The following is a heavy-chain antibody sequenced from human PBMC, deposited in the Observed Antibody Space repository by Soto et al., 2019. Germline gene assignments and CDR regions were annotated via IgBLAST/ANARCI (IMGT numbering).Heavy chain of an antibody. CDR1: GYTFTSYG. D-gene: IGHD1-1*01. Sequence: QVHLVQSGAEVKKPGASVKVSCKGSGYTFTSYGITWVRQAPGQGLEWMGWISAHNGNTACAQKLQGRVTVTRDTSTSTAYMELRSLRSDDTAVYYCARGRYGDYWGQGALVTVSS. J-gene: IGHJ4*02. CDR2: ISAHNGNT. V-gene: IGHV1-18*01. CDR3: ARGRYGDY.